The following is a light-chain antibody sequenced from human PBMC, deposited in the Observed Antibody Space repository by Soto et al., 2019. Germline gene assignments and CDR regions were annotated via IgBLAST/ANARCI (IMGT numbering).Light chain of an antibody. CDR2: DAS. J-gene: IGKJ1*01. CDR1: QSITTW. Sequence: DLQMTQSHSTLTASAANRATITCLASQSITTWLAWYQQKPGKAPKLLIYDASSLESGVPSRFSGSGSGTEFTLTISSLQPDDVATYYCQQYHSHSRTFGQGTKVDIK. CDR3: QQYHSHSRT. V-gene: IGKV1-5*01.